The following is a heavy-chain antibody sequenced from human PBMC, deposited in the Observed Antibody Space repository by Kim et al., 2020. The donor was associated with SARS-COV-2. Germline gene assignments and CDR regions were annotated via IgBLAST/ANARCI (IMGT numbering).Heavy chain of an antibody. CDR2: MNPNSGNT. D-gene: IGHD3-9*01. Sequence: ASVKVSCKASGYTFTSYDINWVRQATGQGLEWMGCMNPNSGNTGYAQKFQGRVTMTRNTSISTAYMELSSLRSEDTAVYYCARGPPRYFDWLPNYYYYGMDVWGQGTTVTVSS. V-gene: IGHV1-8*01. J-gene: IGHJ6*02. CDR3: ARGPPRYFDWLPNYYYYGMDV. CDR1: GYTFTSYD.